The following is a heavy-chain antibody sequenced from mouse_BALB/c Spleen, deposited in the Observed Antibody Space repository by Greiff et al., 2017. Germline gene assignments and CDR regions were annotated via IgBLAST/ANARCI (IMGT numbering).Heavy chain of an antibody. V-gene: IGHV7-3*02. CDR2: IRNKANGYTT. D-gene: IGHD2-1*01. J-gene: IGHJ3*01. CDR3: ARGGNFLFAY. CDR1: GFTFTDYY. Sequence: EVQLKESGGGLVQPGGSLRLSCATSGFTFTDYYMSWVRQPPGKALEWLGFIRNKANGYTTEYSASVKGRFTISRDNSQSILYLQMNTLRAEDSATYYCARGGNFLFAYWGQGTLVTVSA.